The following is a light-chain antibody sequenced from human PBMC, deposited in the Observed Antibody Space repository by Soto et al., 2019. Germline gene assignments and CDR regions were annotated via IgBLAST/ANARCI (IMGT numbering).Light chain of an antibody. CDR2: EVS. J-gene: IGKJ1*01. V-gene: IGKV2D-29*02. CDR1: QNLLHSDGRTF. Sequence: EIVLTQTPLSLSVTPGQPASISCKSSQNLLHSDGRTFLYWYLQKPGQSPQLLTYEVSNRFSGVPDRFSGSVSGTDFTLKVSRVEAEDVGVYYFLQSTQLPWTFGQGTKVEI. CDR3: LQSTQLPWT.